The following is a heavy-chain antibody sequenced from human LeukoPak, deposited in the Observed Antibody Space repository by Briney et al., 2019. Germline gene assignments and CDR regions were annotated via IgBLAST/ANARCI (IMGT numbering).Heavy chain of an antibody. CDR2: INPSGGNT. CDR1: GYTFTSYY. D-gene: IGHD1-26*01. V-gene: IGHV1-46*01. CDR3: ARVAVGATLEH. J-gene: IGHJ4*02. Sequence: ASVKVSCKASGYTFTSYYIHWVRQAPGQGLEWMGIINPSGGNTNYAQKFQGRVTMTRDTSTSTVYMELSSLRSEDTAVYFCARVAVGATLEHWGQGTLVTVFS.